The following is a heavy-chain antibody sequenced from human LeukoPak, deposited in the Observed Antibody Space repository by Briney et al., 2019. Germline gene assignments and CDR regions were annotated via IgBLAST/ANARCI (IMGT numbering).Heavy chain of an antibody. D-gene: IGHD3-10*01. V-gene: IGHV3-21*01. J-gene: IGHJ4*02. CDR2: ISTSSSYI. CDR3: ARGSENYLGGLDY. CDR1: GFTFSRSS. Sequence: GGSLRLSCAASGFTFSRSSMNWVRQAPGMGLEWVSSISTSSSYIYYADSVKGRFTISRDNAKNSLFLQMNSLRAEDTAVYYCARGSENYLGGLDYWGQGTQVTVSS.